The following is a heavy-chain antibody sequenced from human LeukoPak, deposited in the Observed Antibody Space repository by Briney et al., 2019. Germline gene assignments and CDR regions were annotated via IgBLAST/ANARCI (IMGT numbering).Heavy chain of an antibody. D-gene: IGHD3-10*01. CDR1: GASISSGSNY. Sequence: SETLSLTCSVSGASISSGSNYWGWIRQPPGKTLEWIGSIYSSGSTYYNPSLKSRVIIIIDTPKNHFSLTLSSVTAADTAVYYCARTTMVRGTYYMDVWGKGTTVTVSS. CDR2: IYSSGST. V-gene: IGHV4-39*07. CDR3: ARTTMVRGTYYMDV. J-gene: IGHJ6*03.